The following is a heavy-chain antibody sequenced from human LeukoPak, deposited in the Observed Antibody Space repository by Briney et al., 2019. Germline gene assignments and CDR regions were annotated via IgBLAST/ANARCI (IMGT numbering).Heavy chain of an antibody. V-gene: IGHV1-69*04. J-gene: IGHJ6*02. Sequence: SVKVSCKASGGPFHTYAISWVRLVPGQGLEWMGRVVPASEISTYAQKFPGRVTITADYSASTVYMELSGLRSDDTATYYCARVGYTRGPLPYGMDVWGQGTTVTV. D-gene: IGHD3-16*02. CDR2: VVPASEIS. CDR1: GGPFHTYA. CDR3: ARVGYTRGPLPYGMDV.